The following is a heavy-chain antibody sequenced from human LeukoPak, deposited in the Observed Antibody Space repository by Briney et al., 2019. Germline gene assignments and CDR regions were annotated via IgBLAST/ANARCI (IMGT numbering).Heavy chain of an antibody. CDR1: GFTFSSYA. Sequence: GGSLRLSCAASGFTFSSYAMSWVRQAPGKGLEWVSAISGSGGSTYYADSVKGRFTISRDNSKNTLYLQMNSLRAEDTAVYYCAKDPYYYDSSDEYYWGQGTLVTVSS. CDR3: AKDPYYYDSSDEYY. CDR2: ISGSGGST. J-gene: IGHJ4*02. D-gene: IGHD3-22*01. V-gene: IGHV3-23*01.